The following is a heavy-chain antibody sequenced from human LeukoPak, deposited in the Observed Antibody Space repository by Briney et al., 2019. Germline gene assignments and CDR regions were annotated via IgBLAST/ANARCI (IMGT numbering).Heavy chain of an antibody. CDR1: GFTFNNYW. D-gene: IGHD6-19*01. CDR2: TNSDGSST. CDR3: ARVTVGGWYTALDY. V-gene: IGHV3-74*01. J-gene: IGHJ4*02. Sequence: GGSLRLSCEASGFTFNNYWMHWVRQVPGEGLVWVSHTNSDGSSTSYADSVKGRFTVSRDDAKNTLYLLMSNLRAEDTAVYYCARVTVGGWYTALDYWGQGTLVSVSS.